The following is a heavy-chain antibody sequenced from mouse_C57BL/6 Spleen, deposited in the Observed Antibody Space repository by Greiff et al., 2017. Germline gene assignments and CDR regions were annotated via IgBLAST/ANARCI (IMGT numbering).Heavy chain of an antibody. CDR1: GFTFSDYY. D-gene: IGHD1-1*01. V-gene: IGHV5-16*01. CDR2: INYDGSST. Sequence: DVHLVESEGGLVQPGSSMKLSCTASGFTFSDYYMAWVRQVPEKGLEWVANINYDGSSTYYLDSLKSRFIISRDNAKNILYLQMSSLKSEDTGTDDCARDELLHAMDYWGQGTSVTVSS. J-gene: IGHJ4*01. CDR3: ARDELLHAMDY.